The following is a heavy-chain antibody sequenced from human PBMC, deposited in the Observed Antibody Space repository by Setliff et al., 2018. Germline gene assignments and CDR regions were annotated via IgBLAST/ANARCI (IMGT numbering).Heavy chain of an antibody. J-gene: IGHJ1*01. CDR3: ARDIMLRGLFGF. CDR1: GFTFSTSS. CDR2: ISIRSDSI. V-gene: IGHV3-48*01. D-gene: IGHD3-10*01. Sequence: PGESLKISCADSGFTFSTSSMNWVRQAPGKGLEWVSYISIRSDSIHYADSVKGRFTISRDNAKNSLYLQMNSLRAEDTAVYYCARDIMLRGLFGFWGQGTLVTVSS.